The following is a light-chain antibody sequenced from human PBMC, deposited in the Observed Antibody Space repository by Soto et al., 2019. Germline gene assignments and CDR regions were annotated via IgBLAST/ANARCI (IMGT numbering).Light chain of an antibody. CDR1: QRVSALC. J-gene: IGKJ1*01. Sequence: LPWTECPGKLTQSPATRAAFSCRASQRVSALCFAWDHQKPGQAPRLLILGASDRATGIPDRFRGSGCGTDITLTINSLDPEDVALDYYQQYSDSPQTFGQGTKVDIK. CDR3: QQYSDSPQT. CDR2: GAS. V-gene: IGKV3-20*01.